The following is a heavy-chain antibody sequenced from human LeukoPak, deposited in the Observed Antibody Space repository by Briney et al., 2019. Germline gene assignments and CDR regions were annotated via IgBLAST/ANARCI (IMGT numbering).Heavy chain of an antibody. CDR1: GFTFSSYA. V-gene: IGHV3-23*01. CDR2: ISGSGGST. D-gene: IGHD6-19*01. J-gene: IGHJ4*02. Sequence: GGSLRLSCAASGFTFSSYAMSWVRQAPGKGLEWVSAISGSGGSTYYADSVKGRLTISRDNSKNTLYLQMNSLRAEDTAVYYCARDSSGCPFDYWGQGTLVTVSS. CDR3: ARDSSGCPFDY.